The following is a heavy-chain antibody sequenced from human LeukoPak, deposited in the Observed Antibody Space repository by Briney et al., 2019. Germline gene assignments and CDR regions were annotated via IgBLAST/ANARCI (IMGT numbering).Heavy chain of an antibody. CDR1: GFTFSSYS. CDR2: IIDSGNSL. Sequence: GGSLRLSCAASGFTFSSYSMNWVRQAPGKGLEWVSTIIDSGNSLYYADSVEGRFTISRDNSKNTLYLQMNSLRAGDTAVYYCAKDPIFSGSYGVFDSWGQGTLVTVSS. CDR3: AKDPIFSGSYGVFDS. V-gene: IGHV3-23*01. D-gene: IGHD1-26*01. J-gene: IGHJ4*02.